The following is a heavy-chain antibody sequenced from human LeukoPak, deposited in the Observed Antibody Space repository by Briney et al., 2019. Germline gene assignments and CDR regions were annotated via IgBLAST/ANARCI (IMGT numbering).Heavy chain of an antibody. V-gene: IGHV1-18*01. CDR3: ARGGYYGSGSFPDY. D-gene: IGHD3-10*01. CDR2: ISAYNGDT. Sequence: ASVKVSCKASGYSFGGFGINWVRQAPGQGLEWMGWISAYNGDTNYAQKLQGRVTMTTDTSTNTAYMDLMSLRSDDTAVYYCARGGYYGSGSFPDYWGQGTLVTVSS. J-gene: IGHJ4*02. CDR1: GYSFGGFG.